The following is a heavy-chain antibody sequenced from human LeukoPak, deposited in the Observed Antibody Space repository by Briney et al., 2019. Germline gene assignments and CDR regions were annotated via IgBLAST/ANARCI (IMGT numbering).Heavy chain of an antibody. CDR2: ITSDGGST. D-gene: IGHD1-26*01. Sequence: GGSLRLSCSASGFTFSRYAMHWVRQAPGKGLQYVSSITSDGGSTYYADSVKDRFTISRDNSKDTLSLQMSSLRTEDTAVYSCLRDAQWGGVGDYWGQGTLVSVSS. V-gene: IGHV3-64D*06. J-gene: IGHJ4*02. CDR1: GFTFSRYA. CDR3: LRDAQWGGVGDY.